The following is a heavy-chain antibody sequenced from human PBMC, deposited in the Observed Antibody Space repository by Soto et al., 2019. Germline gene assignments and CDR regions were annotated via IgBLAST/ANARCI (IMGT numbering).Heavy chain of an antibody. V-gene: IGHV1-8*02. CDR1: GYTFTSYD. CDR3: ATNLYNTGSFEH. D-gene: IGHD1-20*01. CDR2: MTPNSGDT. Sequence: QVQLVQSGAEVKKPGASVKVSCKASGYTFTSYDINWVRQAPGQGLEWVGWMTPNSGDTGYAQTFQGRVTLTRDTSRSTAYMELSSLTSEDTAVYYCATNLYNTGSFEHWGQGTLVTVSS. J-gene: IGHJ4*02.